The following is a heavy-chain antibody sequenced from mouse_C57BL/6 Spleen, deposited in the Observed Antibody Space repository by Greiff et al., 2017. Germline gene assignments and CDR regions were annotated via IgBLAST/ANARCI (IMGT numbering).Heavy chain of an antibody. CDR3: ADTFYSNYGAMDY. J-gene: IGHJ4*01. D-gene: IGHD2-5*01. V-gene: IGHV14-2*01. Sequence: VQLQQSGAELVKPGASVKLSCTASGFNIKDYYMHWVKQRTEQGLEWIGRIDPEDGETKYAPEFQGKATITADTSSNTAYLQLSSLTSEDTAVYYCADTFYSNYGAMDYWGQGTSVTVSS. CDR2: IDPEDGET. CDR1: GFNIKDYY.